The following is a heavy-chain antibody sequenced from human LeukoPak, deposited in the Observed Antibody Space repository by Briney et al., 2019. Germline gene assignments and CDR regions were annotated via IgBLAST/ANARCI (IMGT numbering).Heavy chain of an antibody. J-gene: IGHJ4*02. CDR2: IKQDGSEK. V-gene: IGHV3-7*03. CDR1: GFTFSSYW. Sequence: SGGSLRLSCAASGFTFSSYWMSWVRQAPGKGLEWVANIKQDGSEKYYVDSVEGRFTISRDNAKNSLYLQMNSLRAEDTAVYYCARDLAISGSYYHFEDYWGQGTLVTVSS. CDR3: ARDLAISGSYYHFEDY. D-gene: IGHD1-26*01.